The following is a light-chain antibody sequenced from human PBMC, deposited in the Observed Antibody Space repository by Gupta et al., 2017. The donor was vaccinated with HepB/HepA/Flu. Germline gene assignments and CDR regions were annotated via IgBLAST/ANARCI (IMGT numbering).Light chain of an antibody. CDR1: QAITTW. CDR2: AAS. J-gene: IGKJ2*01. Sequence: IQMTHSPSSVSASVGDRVTITCRASQAITTWLAWYQQKPGKAPKLLIFAASTLQSGVPSRFSGRGSGTDFTLTISSLQPEDFATYYCQQLNRFPYTFGQGTKLEIK. CDR3: QQLNRFPYT. V-gene: IGKV1-12*01.